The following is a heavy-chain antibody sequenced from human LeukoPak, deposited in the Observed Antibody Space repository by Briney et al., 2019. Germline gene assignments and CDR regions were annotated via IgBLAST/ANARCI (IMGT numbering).Heavy chain of an antibody. CDR1: GGSISSGDYY. J-gene: IGHJ6*02. CDR2: IYYSGST. CDR3: ARDLVTYYYDSSPPGGLNYYYYGMDV. V-gene: IGHV4-30-4*01. D-gene: IGHD3-22*01. Sequence: SQTLSLTCTVSGGSISSGDYYWRWIRQPPGKGLEWIGYIYYSGSTNYNPSLKSRVTISVDTSKNQFSLKLSSVTAADTAVYYCARDLVTYYYDSSPPGGLNYYYYGMDVWGQGTTVTVSS.